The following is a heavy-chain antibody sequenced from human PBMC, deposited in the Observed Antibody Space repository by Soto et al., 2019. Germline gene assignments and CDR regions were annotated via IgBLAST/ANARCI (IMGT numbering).Heavy chain of an antibody. CDR2: LIGGHYGT. CDR1: GFTLQNYA. V-gene: IGHV3-23*01. CDR3: AKGKSTGDIDWFDP. J-gene: IGHJ5*02. Sequence: GGSLRLCCTASGFTLQNYAMAWVRQAPGKGLEWVSTLIGGHYGTAYSYSVKGRFTVSRDNSKNCLYLQMNSLGVEDTAMYFCAKGKSTGDIDWFDPWGQGSLVTVSS. D-gene: IGHD3-10*01.